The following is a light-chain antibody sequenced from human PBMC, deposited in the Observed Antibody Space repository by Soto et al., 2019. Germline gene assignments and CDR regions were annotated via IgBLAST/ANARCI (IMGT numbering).Light chain of an antibody. V-gene: IGKV1-33*01. CDR3: QHYDHVPLS. J-gene: IGKJ4*01. CDR2: VSS. CDR1: QGINNY. Sequence: DIQMTQSPSSLSASVGDRVTITCQASQGINNYLNWYQQKEGKAPELLLYVSSKLKTGVPSRFSGSGSATDFTLTIISLQPDDVATYYCQHYDHVPLSFGGGTKVEIK.